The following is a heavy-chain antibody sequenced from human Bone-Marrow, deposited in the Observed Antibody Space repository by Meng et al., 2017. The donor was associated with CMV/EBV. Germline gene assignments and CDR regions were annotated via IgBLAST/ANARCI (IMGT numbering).Heavy chain of an antibody. CDR1: GFSVSSNY. Sequence: GESLKISCAASGFSVSSNYMSWVRQAPGKGLEWVSVIYSGTNTYYADSVKGRLTISSDNSKNTLYLQMNSLRAEDTAVYCWARGKVGAQYGPYYYGMDVWGQGTTVTVSS. CDR2: IYSGTNT. D-gene: IGHD1-26*01. J-gene: IGHJ6*02. CDR3: ARGKVGAQYGPYYYGMDV. V-gene: IGHV3-53*01.